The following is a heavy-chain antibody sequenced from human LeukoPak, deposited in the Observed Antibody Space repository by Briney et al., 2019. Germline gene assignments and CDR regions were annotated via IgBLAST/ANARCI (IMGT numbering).Heavy chain of an antibody. CDR1: GFTFNNYW. CDR3: AREIPHYGDHLHPAFDY. D-gene: IGHD4-17*01. V-gene: IGHV3-74*01. Sequence: PGGSLRLSCVASGFTFNNYWMHWVRQAPGKGLVWVSRINTDGSSTSYVDSVKGRFTISRDNAKNSLYLQMNSLRAEDTALYHCAREIPHYGDHLHPAFDYWGQGTLVTVSS. CDR2: INTDGSST. J-gene: IGHJ4*02.